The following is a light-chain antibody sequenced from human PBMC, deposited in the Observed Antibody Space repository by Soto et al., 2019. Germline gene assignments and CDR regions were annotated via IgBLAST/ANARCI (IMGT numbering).Light chain of an antibody. CDR1: LSVSSD. Sequence: EIVMTQSPATLSLSPGERATLSCRARLSVSSDLAWYRQKPGQAPRLLIYRAFTRATGIPARFSGSGFGTDFTLTISSLQSEDFATYYCQQSYSTPPTFGQGTKLEIK. CDR2: RAF. CDR3: QQSYSTPPT. V-gene: IGKV3-15*01. J-gene: IGKJ2*01.